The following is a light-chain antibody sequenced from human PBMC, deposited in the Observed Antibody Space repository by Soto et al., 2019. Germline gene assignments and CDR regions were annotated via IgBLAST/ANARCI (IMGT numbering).Light chain of an antibody. CDR1: QSISSW. CDR3: QQYHVNSPWT. V-gene: IGKV1-5*01. Sequence: DIQMTPSPSTLSASVGARVTIACRASQSISSWLAWYQQKPGKAPKLLIYDVSTLERGVPSRFSGSGSATEFTPTITVLQPDEFATYDCQQYHVNSPWTVGQGTKVDIK. J-gene: IGKJ1*01. CDR2: DVS.